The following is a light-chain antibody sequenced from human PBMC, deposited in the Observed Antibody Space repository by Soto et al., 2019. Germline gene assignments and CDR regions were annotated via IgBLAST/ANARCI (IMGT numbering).Light chain of an antibody. V-gene: IGLV2-11*01. CDR1: SKDVGGYNY. CDR2: DVT. J-gene: IGLJ2*01. Sequence: QSALTQPRSVSGSPGQSVTISCTGTSKDVGGYNYVSWYQQHPAKAPKLIIFDVTRRSSGVPSRFSASKSGNTASLTVAGLQAEDEGHYYCSSYTSAFTLVFGGGTKVTVL. CDR3: SSYTSAFTLV.